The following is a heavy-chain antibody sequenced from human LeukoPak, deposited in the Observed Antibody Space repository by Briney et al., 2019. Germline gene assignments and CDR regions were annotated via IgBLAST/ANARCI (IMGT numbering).Heavy chain of an antibody. CDR3: ARGYSSGWYAY. CDR1: GFTLADLS. Sequence: GASVKVSCKVSGFTLADLSMHWVRQAPGKGLEWVGGFDRKNGDTIYAQRFRGRVTLTEDTSTGTAYMDLSSLSADDTAVYYCARGYSSGWYAYWGQGTLVTVSS. D-gene: IGHD6-19*01. J-gene: IGHJ4*02. CDR2: FDRKNGDT. V-gene: IGHV1-24*01.